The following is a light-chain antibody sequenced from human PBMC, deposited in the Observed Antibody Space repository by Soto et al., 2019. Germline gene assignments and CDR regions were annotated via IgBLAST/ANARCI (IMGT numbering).Light chain of an antibody. V-gene: IGKV3-11*01. J-gene: IGKJ1*01. CDR1: QSVSSY. CDR2: DAS. CDR3: QQRSNWPRT. Sequence: EIVLTQSPATLSLSPGERATISCRASQSVSSYLAWYQQKPGQAPRLLIYDASNRATGIPARFSGSGSGTDFPLSISSLEPEDFAVYYCQQRSNWPRTFGQGTKVEIK.